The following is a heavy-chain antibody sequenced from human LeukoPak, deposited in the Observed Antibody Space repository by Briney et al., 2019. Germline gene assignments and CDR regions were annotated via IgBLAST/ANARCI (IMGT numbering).Heavy chain of an antibody. Sequence: GGSLRLSCAASRFTFTNAWMTWVRQAPGKGLERVGRIKSKGDGETTDYAAPVKGRFFMSRDDAEATLYLQMNSPQADDTAVYYCATDLGLTMIRGVIVHWGQGALVTVSS. CDR3: ATDLGLTMIRGVIVH. D-gene: IGHD3-10*01. CDR1: RFTFTNAW. J-gene: IGHJ1*01. V-gene: IGHV3-15*01. CDR2: IKSKGDGETT.